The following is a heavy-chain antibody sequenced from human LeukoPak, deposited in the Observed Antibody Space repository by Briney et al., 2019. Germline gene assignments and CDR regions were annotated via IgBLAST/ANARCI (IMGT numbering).Heavy chain of an antibody. Sequence: SETLSLTCTVSGGFISSYYWSWIRQPPGKGLEWIGYIYYSGSTNYNPSLKSRVTISVDTSKNQFSLKLSSVTAADTAVYYCARVGRGYSSSWYVGYYYYMDVWGKGTTVTVSS. D-gene: IGHD6-13*01. V-gene: IGHV4-59*01. J-gene: IGHJ6*03. CDR1: GGFISSYY. CDR3: ARVGRGYSSSWYVGYYYYMDV. CDR2: IYYSGST.